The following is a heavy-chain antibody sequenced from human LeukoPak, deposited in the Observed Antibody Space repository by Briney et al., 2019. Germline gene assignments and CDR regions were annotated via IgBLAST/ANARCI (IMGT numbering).Heavy chain of an antibody. V-gene: IGHV3-21*01. D-gene: IGHD6-19*01. CDR2: ISSSSSYI. J-gene: IGHJ6*03. CDR3: ARDPTAVAGTGYYYYYMDV. Sequence: GGSLRLSCAASGFTFSSYSMNWVRQAPGKGLEWVSSISSSSSYIYYADSVKGRFTISRDNAKNSLYLQMNSLRAEDTAVYYCARDPTAVAGTGYYYYYMDVWGKGTTVTVSS. CDR1: GFTFSSYS.